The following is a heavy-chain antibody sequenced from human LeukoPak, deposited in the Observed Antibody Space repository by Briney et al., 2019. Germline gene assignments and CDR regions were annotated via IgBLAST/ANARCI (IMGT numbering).Heavy chain of an antibody. Sequence: PSETLSLTCAVSGGSISSSNWWSWVRQPPGKGLEWIGEIYHSGSTNYNPSLKSRVTISVDTSKNQFSLKLSSVTAADTAVYYCARCGGDCYYSPAFDIWGQGTMVTVSS. CDR1: GGSISSSNW. J-gene: IGHJ3*02. CDR3: ARCGGDCYYSPAFDI. D-gene: IGHD2-21*02. CDR2: IYHSGST. V-gene: IGHV4-4*02.